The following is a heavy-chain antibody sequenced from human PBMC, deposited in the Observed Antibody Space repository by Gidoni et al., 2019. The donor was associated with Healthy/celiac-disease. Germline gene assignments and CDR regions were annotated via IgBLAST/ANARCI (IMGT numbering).Heavy chain of an antibody. CDR1: GYTFTSYY. Sequence: QLQLVQSGAEVKKPGASVNVSCKASGYTFTSYYMHWVRQAPGQGLEWMGIIKPSGGSTSYEKKFQGRVTMTRDTSTSTVYMELSSLRSEDTAVYYCAREGAARPLDYWGQGTLVTVSS. V-gene: IGHV1-46*01. D-gene: IGHD6-6*01. J-gene: IGHJ4*02. CDR3: AREGAARPLDY. CDR2: IKPSGGST.